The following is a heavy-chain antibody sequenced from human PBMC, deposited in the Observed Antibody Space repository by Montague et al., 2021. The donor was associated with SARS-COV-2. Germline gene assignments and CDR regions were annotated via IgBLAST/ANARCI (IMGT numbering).Heavy chain of an antibody. CDR1: GGSISNYY. V-gene: IGHV4-59*01. J-gene: IGHJ4*02. CDR3: ARVQRGYYYGLGVSAHFDY. D-gene: IGHD3-10*01. Sequence: SETLSLTCTVSGGSISNYYWSWIRQPPGKGLEWIGYINYSGSTNYNPSLKSRVTISVDTSKSQFSLKLSSVTAADTAVYYCARVQRGYYYGLGVSAHFDYRGQGTLVTVSS. CDR2: INYSGST.